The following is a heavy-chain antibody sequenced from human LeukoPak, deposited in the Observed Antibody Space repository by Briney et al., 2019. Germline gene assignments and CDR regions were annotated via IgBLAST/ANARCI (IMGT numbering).Heavy chain of an antibody. J-gene: IGHJ6*03. CDR3: ARWGLVAPGTYYYYYMDV. CDR1: GYTFTNYG. D-gene: IGHD2-2*01. V-gene: IGHV1-18*01. CDR2: INAYNGDT. Sequence: ASVKVSCKASGYTFTNYGVSWVRQAPGQGLEWMGWINAYNGDTHYAQNLQGRLTMTTDTSTSMAFMELRSLRPDDTAVYFCARWGLVAPGTYYYYYMDVWGRGTTVTVSS.